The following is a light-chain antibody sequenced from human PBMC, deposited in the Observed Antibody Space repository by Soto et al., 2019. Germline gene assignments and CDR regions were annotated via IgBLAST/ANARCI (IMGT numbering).Light chain of an antibody. J-gene: IGLJ1*01. V-gene: IGLV2-14*01. CDR1: SSDVGGYNY. Sequence: QSALTQPASVSGSPGQSITISCTGTSSDVGGYNYVSWYQQHPGKAAQLMIYEVSNRPSGVSNRFSGSKSGNTASLTISGLQAEDEADYYCSSYTSSSTDVFGTGTKLTVL. CDR2: EVS. CDR3: SSYTSSSTDV.